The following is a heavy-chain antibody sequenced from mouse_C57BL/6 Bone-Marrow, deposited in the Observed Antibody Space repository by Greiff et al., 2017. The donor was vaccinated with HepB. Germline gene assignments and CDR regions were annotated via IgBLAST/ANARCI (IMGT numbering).Heavy chain of an antibody. J-gene: IGHJ2*01. CDR2: INPNYGTT. D-gene: IGHD1-1*01. CDR3: ASGDYYGSHPRNFDY. CDR1: GYSFTDYN. V-gene: IGHV1-39*01. Sequence: EVQLQQSGPELVKPGASVKISCKASGYSFTDYNMNWVKQSNGKSLEWIGVINPNYGTTSYNQKFKGKATLTLDQSSSTAYMQLNSLTSEDSAVYYCASGDYYGSHPRNFDYWGQGTTLTVSS.